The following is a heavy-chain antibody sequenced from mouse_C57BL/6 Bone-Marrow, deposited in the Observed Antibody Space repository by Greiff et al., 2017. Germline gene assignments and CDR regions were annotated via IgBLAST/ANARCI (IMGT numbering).Heavy chain of an antibody. CDR2: IFPGSGST. CDR1: GYTFTDYY. CDR3: ASDGYLYAMDY. Sequence: VQLQQSGPELVKPGASVKISCKASGYTFTDYYINWVKQRPGQGLEWIGWIFPGSGSTYYNEKFKGKATLTVDKSSSTAYMWLSSLTSEDSAVYFCASDGYLYAMDYWGQGTSVTVSS. J-gene: IGHJ4*01. D-gene: IGHD2-3*01. V-gene: IGHV1-75*01.